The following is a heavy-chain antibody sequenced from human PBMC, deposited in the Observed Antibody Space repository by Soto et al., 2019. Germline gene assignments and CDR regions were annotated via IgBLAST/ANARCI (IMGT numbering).Heavy chain of an antibody. J-gene: IGHJ6*02. CDR1: GGSMRSYY. V-gene: IGHV4-59*01. Sequence: SATLSLTCTVSGGSMRSYYWSWILQPPGKGLEWIGYIYYSGSTNYNPSLKSRVTMSVDTPKNQFSLKLSSVTAADTAVYYCARRGYGPGFPYYYGMDVWGQGTTVT. CDR3: ARRGYGPGFPYYYGMDV. CDR2: IYYSGST. D-gene: IGHD3-10*01.